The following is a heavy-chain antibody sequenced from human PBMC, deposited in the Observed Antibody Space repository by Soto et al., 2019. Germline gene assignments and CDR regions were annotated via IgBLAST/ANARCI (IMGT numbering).Heavy chain of an antibody. D-gene: IGHD6-19*01. CDR2: INPSGGST. Sequence: QVQLVQSGAEVKKPGASVKVSCKASGYTFTSYYMHWVRQATGQGLECMGIINPSGGSTSYAQKFQSRVTMTRDTSTSIVYMELSSLRSEDTAVYYCARVVGYSSGWYGGNYWGQGTLVTVSS. CDR3: ARVVGYSSGWYGGNY. V-gene: IGHV1-46*01. CDR1: GYTFTSYY. J-gene: IGHJ4*02.